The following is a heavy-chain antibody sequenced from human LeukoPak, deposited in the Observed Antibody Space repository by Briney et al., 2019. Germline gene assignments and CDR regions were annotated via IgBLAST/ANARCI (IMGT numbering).Heavy chain of an antibody. CDR2: IYHSGST. V-gene: IGHV4-38-2*01. D-gene: IGHD2-15*01. J-gene: IGHJ4*02. Sequence: KSSETLSLTCAVSGYPISSGYYWGWIRQPPGKGLEWIGSIYHSGSTYYNPSLKSRVTISVDTSKNQFSLKLSSVTAADTAVYYCASSDKGYWGQGTLVTVSS. CDR3: ASSDKGY. CDR1: GYPISSGYY.